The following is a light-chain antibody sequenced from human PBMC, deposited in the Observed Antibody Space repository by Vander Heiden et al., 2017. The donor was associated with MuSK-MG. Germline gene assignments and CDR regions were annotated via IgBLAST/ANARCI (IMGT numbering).Light chain of an antibody. Sequence: EIVMTQSAATLSVFPGERATLSCRASQSVRSNLAWYQQNPGQAPRLLIYGVSTRATGIPARFSGSGSGTEFTLSISSLQSEDIAVYYCQQDDSWPDTFGQGTKLEIK. V-gene: IGKV3D-15*01. J-gene: IGKJ2*01. CDR1: QSVRSN. CDR2: GVS. CDR3: QQDDSWPDT.